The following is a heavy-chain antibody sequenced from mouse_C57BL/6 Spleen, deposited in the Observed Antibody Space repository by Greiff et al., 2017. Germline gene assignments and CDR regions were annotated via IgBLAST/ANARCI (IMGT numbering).Heavy chain of an antibody. Sequence: EVMLVESGEGLVKPGGSLKLSCAASGFTFSSYAMSWVRQTPEKRLEWVAYISSGGDYIYYAETVKGRFTISRDNARNTLYLQMSSLKSEDTAMYYCTRDSGTRAWFAYWGQGTLVTVSA. V-gene: IGHV5-9-1*02. CDR2: ISSGGDYI. J-gene: IGHJ3*01. CDR3: TRDSGTRAWFAY. D-gene: IGHD4-1*01. CDR1: GFTFSSYA.